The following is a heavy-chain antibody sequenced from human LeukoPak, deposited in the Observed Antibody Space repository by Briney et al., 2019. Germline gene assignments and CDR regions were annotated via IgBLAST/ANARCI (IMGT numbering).Heavy chain of an antibody. V-gene: IGHV4-59*08. CDR3: ARRGRFSSSWFDAFDI. D-gene: IGHD6-13*01. J-gene: IGHJ3*02. CDR1: GGSMSTYY. Sequence: PSETLSLTCTVSGGSMSTYYCSWIRQPPGKGLEWIGDMYYSGSTNYNPSLKSRVTISADTSKTQFSLKLSSVTAADTAVYYCARRGRFSSSWFDAFDIWGQGTMVTVSS. CDR2: MYYSGST.